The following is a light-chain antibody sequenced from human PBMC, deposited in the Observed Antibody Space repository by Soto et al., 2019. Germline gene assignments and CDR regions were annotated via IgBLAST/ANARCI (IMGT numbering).Light chain of an antibody. V-gene: IGLV2-14*01. CDR2: DVS. Sequence: QSALTQPASVSGSPGQSITISCTGTSSDVGGYNYVSWYQQQPGKAPKLMIYDVSNRPSGVSNRFSGSKSGNTASLTISGLQADDDADYYCSSYTSSSFYVFGTGTKVTVL. CDR3: SSYTSSSFYV. J-gene: IGLJ1*01. CDR1: SSDVGGYNY.